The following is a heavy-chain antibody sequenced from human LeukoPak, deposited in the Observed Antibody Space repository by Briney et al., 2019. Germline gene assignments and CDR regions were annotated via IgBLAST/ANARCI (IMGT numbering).Heavy chain of an antibody. Sequence: GESLKISCKASGYTFTSYWIGGVRQMPGKGLEWVGIIYPGNSDTRDSPSFQGQVTISVDKSISTAYLQWNNLKASDTAMYYCARRKHYYGGQFDYWGQGTLVTVSS. CDR2: IYPGNSDT. V-gene: IGHV5-51*01. CDR1: GYTFTSYW. CDR3: ARRKHYYGGQFDY. J-gene: IGHJ4*02. D-gene: IGHD3-10*01.